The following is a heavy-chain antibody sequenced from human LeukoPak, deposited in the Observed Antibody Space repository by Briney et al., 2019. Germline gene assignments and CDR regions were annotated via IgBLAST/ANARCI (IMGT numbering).Heavy chain of an antibody. CDR2: IIPIFGTA. Sequence: SVKVSCKASGGTFSSYAISWVRQAPGQGLEWMGGIIPIFGTANYAQKFQGRVTITTDESTSTAYMELSSLRSEDTAVYYCARVGATGNRAFDIWGQGTMVTVSP. D-gene: IGHD1-26*01. J-gene: IGHJ3*02. CDR3: ARVGATGNRAFDI. CDR1: GGTFSSYA. V-gene: IGHV1-69*05.